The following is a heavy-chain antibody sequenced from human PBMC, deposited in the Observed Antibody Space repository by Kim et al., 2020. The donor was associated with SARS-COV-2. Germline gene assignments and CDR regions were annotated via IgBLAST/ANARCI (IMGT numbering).Heavy chain of an antibody. CDR3: ARQGAYDAKWFDP. CDR1: GGSISSYY. Sequence: SETLSLTCTVSGGSISSYYWSWIRQPPGKGLEWIGYIYYRGSTNYNPSLKSRVTISLDTSKNQFSLKLSSVTAADTAVYYCARQGAYDAKWFDPWGQGTLVTVSS. V-gene: IGHV4-59*08. D-gene: IGHD2-8*01. J-gene: IGHJ5*02. CDR2: IYYRGST.